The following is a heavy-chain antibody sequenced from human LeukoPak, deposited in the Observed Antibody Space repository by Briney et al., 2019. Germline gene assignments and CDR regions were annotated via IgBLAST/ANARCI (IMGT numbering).Heavy chain of an antibody. CDR3: ARRGIYDSSGYYHDAFDI. Sequence: SETLSLTCAVYGGSFSNYYWSWIRQPPGKGLEWIGEINHSGSTNYNPSLKSRVTISVDTSKNQFSLKLSSVTAADTAVYYCARRGIYDSSGYYHDAFDIWGQGTMVTVSS. CDR1: GGSFSNYY. CDR2: INHSGST. J-gene: IGHJ3*02. V-gene: IGHV4-34*01. D-gene: IGHD3-22*01.